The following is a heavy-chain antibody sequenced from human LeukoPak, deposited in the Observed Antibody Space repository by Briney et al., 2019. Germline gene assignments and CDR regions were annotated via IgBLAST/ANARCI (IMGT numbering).Heavy chain of an antibody. CDR2: IYYSGST. CDR3: ARRLGYSSSWYAYYFDY. J-gene: IGHJ4*02. Sequence: SETLSLTCTVSGGSISSYYWSWIRQPPGKGLEWIGYIYYSGSTNYNPSLKSRVTISVDTSKNQFSLKLSSVTAADTAVYYCARRLGYSSSWYAYYFDYWGQGTLVTVSS. V-gene: IGHV4-59*08. CDR1: GGSISSYY. D-gene: IGHD6-13*01.